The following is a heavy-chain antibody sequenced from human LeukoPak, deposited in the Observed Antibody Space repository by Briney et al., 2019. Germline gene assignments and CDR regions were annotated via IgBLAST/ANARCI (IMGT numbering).Heavy chain of an antibody. CDR1: GYTFTGYY. D-gene: IGHD3-10*01. CDR3: ARDYYGSGSYYSGFDY. J-gene: IGHJ4*02. V-gene: IGHV1-2*02. CDR2: INPNSGGT. Sequence: ASVKVSCKASGYTFTGYYMHWVRHAPGQGLEWMGWINPNSGGTNYAQKFQGRVTMTRDTSISTAYMELSRLRSDDTAVYYCARDYYGSGSYYSGFDYWGQGTLVTVSS.